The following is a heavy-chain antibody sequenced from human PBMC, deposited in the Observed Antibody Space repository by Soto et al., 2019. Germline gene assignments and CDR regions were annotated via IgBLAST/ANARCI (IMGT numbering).Heavy chain of an antibody. J-gene: IGHJ4*02. V-gene: IGHV4-38-2*01. CDR3: AKGRNYYDSSGYSHHFDY. D-gene: IGHD3-22*01. CDR1: GYSISSGYH. Sequence: PSETLSLTCAVSGYSISSGYHWGWIRQPPGKGLEWIGSIYHSGSTYYNPSLKSRVTISVDTSKNQFSLKLSSVTAADTAVYYCAKGRNYYDSSGYSHHFDYWGQGTLVTVSS. CDR2: IYHSGST.